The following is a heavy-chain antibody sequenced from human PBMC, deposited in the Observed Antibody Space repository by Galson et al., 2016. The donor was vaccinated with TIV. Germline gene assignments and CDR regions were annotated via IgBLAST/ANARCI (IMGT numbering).Heavy chain of an antibody. J-gene: IGHJ4*02. Sequence: RLSCAASEFVFSSFWMTWVRQAPGKGLEWVANIKQDGSEKYYVDSVKGRFTISRDNAKNSMYLQMNSLRAEDTAVYYCARGRGGEYSDYWGQGTLVTVSS. CDR3: ARGRGGEYSDY. V-gene: IGHV3-7*03. CDR1: EFVFSSFW. CDR2: IKQDGSEK. D-gene: IGHD3-16*01.